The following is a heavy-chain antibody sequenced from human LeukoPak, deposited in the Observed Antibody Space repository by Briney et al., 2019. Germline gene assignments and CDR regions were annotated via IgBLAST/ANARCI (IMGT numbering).Heavy chain of an antibody. J-gene: IGHJ5*02. V-gene: IGHV3-33*01. CDR1: GFIFSTYG. Sequence: GRSLRLSCAASGFIFSTYGMDWVRQAPGKGLEWVAGVWNDGSNKYYADSVKGRFTISRDNSKNTLNLQMNSLRAEDTAVYYCAGGGYCGGGSCYPAHLNSWGQGTLVTVSS. D-gene: IGHD2-15*01. CDR2: VWNDGSNK. CDR3: AGGGYCGGGSCYPAHLNS.